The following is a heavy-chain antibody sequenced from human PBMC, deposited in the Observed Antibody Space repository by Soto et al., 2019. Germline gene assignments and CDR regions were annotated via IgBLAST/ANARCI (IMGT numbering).Heavy chain of an antibody. Sequence: GGSLRLSCAASGFAFDSYWMHWVRQVPGEGPVWVSRIDYDGTTTTYADSVKGRFTISRDNAKNTLYLQMNSLRAEDTAVYYCAKEWYRIVVVPAAIGSWGQGTLVTVSS. J-gene: IGHJ5*02. V-gene: IGHV3-74*01. CDR1: GFAFDSYW. CDR3: AKEWYRIVVVPAAIGS. D-gene: IGHD2-2*02. CDR2: IDYDGTTT.